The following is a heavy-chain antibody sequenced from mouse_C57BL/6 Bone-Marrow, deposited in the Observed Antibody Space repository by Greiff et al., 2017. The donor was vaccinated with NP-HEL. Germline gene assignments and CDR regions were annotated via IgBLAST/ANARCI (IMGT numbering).Heavy chain of an antibody. CDR3: ARDARYSNYDYAMDD. D-gene: IGHD2-5*01. J-gene: IGHJ4*01. CDR1: GFTFSDFY. V-gene: IGHV7-1*01. CDR2: SRNKANDYTT. Sequence: DVMLVESGGGLVQSGRSLRLSCATSGFTFSDFYMEWVRQAPGKGLEWIAASRNKANDYTTEYSASVKGRFIVSRDTSQSILYLQMNALRAEDTAIYYCARDARYSNYDYAMDDWGQGTSVTVSS.